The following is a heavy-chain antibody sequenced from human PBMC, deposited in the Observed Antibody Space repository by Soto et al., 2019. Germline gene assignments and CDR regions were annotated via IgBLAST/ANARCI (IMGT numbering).Heavy chain of an antibody. Sequence: GESLKISCKGSGYSFTSYWIGWVRQMPGKGLEWMGIIYPGDSDTRYSPSFQGQVTISADKSISTAYLQWSSLKASDTAMYYCARRTTYYYDSSGYYIFGHAFDIWGQGTMVTVS. D-gene: IGHD3-22*01. CDR3: ARRTTYYYDSSGYYIFGHAFDI. V-gene: IGHV5-51*01. CDR1: GYSFTSYW. CDR2: IYPGDSDT. J-gene: IGHJ3*02.